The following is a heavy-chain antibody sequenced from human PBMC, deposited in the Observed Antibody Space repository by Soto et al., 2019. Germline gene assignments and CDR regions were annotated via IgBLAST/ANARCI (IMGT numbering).Heavy chain of an antibody. CDR1: GFTFSNAW. J-gene: IGHJ6*02. V-gene: IGHV3-15*01. D-gene: IGHD1-7*01. Sequence: KPGGSLRLSCAASGFTFSNAWMSWVRQAPGKGLEWVGRIKSKTDGGTTDYAAPVKGRFTISRDDSKNTLYLQMNSLKTEDTAVYYCTTDVYNWNYYVLMAANYYGMDVWGQGTTVTVSS. CDR3: TTDVYNWNYYVLMAANYYGMDV. CDR2: IKSKTDGGTT.